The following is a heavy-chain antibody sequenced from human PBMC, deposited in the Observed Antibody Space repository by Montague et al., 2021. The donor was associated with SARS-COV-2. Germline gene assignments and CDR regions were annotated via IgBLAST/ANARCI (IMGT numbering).Heavy chain of an antibody. Sequence: SETLSLTCSVSGASITTYYWSWIRQAPGKGLEWIGSIYYTGSTFYTPSLKSRVTISVDTSKNEFSLKLISVTATDPAVYYCAGNEAGYGYFDLWGRGTLVTVSS. J-gene: IGHJ2*01. D-gene: IGHD1-1*01. V-gene: IGHV4-59*05. CDR2: IYYTGST. CDR3: AGNEAGYGYFDL. CDR1: GASITTYY.